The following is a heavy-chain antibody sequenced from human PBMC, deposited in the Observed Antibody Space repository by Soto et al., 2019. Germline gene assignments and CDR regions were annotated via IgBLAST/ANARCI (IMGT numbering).Heavy chain of an antibody. CDR1: GFTFSSYA. V-gene: IGHV3-30-3*01. CDR2: ISYDGSNK. Sequence: GGSLRLSCAASGFTFSSYAMHWVRQAPGKGLEWVAVISYDGSNKYYADSVKGRFTISRDNSKNTLYLQMNSLRAEDTAVYYCARWVTMVRGRPYYYYGMDVWGQGTTVTVSS. J-gene: IGHJ6*02. CDR3: ARWVTMVRGRPYYYYGMDV. D-gene: IGHD3-10*01.